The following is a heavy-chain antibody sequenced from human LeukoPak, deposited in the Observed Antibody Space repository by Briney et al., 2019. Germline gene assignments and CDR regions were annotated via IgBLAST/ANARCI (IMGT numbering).Heavy chain of an antibody. D-gene: IGHD1-26*01. J-gene: IGHJ4*02. V-gene: IGHV4-59*08. CDR3: ARHHTRFVVGATHVDY. CDR2: ISYSGNS. Sequence: SETLSLTCNVSGGSISGYYWSWIRQPPGKTLEWIGYISYSGNSDYNPSLESRVTISVVTSKIQFSLKLSSVTAADTAVYHCARHHTRFVVGATHVDYWGQGTLVTVSS. CDR1: GGSISGYY.